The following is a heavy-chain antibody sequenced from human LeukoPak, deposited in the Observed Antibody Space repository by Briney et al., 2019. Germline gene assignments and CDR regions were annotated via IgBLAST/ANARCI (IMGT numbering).Heavy chain of an antibody. CDR1: GGTFSSYA. CDR2: IIPIFGTA. J-gene: IGHJ5*02. V-gene: IGHV1-69*13. Sequence: SVKVSCKASGGTFSSYAISWVRQAPGQGLEWMGGIIPIFGTANYAQKFQGRVTITADESTSTAYMELSSLRSEDTAVYYCARGKDSSSWYRNWFDPWGQGTLVTVSS. CDR3: ARGKDSSSWYRNWFDP. D-gene: IGHD6-13*01.